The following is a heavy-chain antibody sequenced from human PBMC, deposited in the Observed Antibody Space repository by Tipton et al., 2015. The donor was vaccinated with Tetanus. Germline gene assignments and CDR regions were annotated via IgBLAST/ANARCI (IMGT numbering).Heavy chain of an antibody. Sequence: SLRLSCAASGFIFSRSGMHWVRQAPGKGLEWVAIVWNDGSTEYYADSVKGRFTISRDNSKNTVSLQMNSLRAEDTAVYYCARDVGSGWAIGGWFDPWGQGTLVTVSS. J-gene: IGHJ5*02. CDR3: ARDVGSGWAIGGWFDP. CDR2: VWNDGSTE. CDR1: GFIFSRSG. V-gene: IGHV3-33*01. D-gene: IGHD6-19*01.